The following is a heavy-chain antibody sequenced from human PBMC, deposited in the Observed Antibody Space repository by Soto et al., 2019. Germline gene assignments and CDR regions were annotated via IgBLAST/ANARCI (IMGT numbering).Heavy chain of an antibody. J-gene: IGHJ5*02. CDR3: ARHRHPRGTVGATSPLDP. V-gene: IGHV3-53*01. CDR2: HYSGGST. CDR1: GFSVRSNY. Sequence: PAVCLTLACPISGFSVRSNYRSWVRQAPGKGLEWVSVHYSGGSTYYADSVQGRFTISRDKSNNTLYLQMRRVRAEDTAVYFCARHRHPRGTVGATSPLDPWGQGTQVTVSS. D-gene: IGHD1-26*01.